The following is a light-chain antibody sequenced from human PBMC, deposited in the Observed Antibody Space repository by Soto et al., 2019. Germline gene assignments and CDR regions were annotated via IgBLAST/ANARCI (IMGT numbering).Light chain of an antibody. Sequence: QSALTQPPSVSGAPGQRVTISCSGSSSNIGAGYDVHWYQQLPGTAPKLLIYDNSNRPSGVPDRFSGSKSGTSASLAITGLQAEDEADYYCHSYDSSLSVVVFGGGTKLTVL. CDR2: DNS. J-gene: IGLJ2*01. CDR1: SSNIGAGYD. V-gene: IGLV1-40*01. CDR3: HSYDSSLSVVV.